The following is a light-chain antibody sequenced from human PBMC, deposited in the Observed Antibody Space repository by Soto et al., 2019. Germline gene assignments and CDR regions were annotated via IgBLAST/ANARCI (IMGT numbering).Light chain of an antibody. J-gene: IGKJ1*01. CDR2: AAS. V-gene: IGKV1-27*01. CDR3: QKYNSAPWA. Sequence: DIQMTQSPSSLSASVGDRVTITCRANQGIGNYLAWYQQKSGKVPRLLIYAASTLHSGVPSRFSGSGSGADFTLTISSLQPEDVATYYCQKYNSAPWAFGQGTKVEIK. CDR1: QGIGNY.